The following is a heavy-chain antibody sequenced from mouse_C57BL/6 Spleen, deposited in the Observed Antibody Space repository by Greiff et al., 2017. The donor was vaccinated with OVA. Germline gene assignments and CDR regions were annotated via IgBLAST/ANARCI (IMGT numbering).Heavy chain of an antibody. CDR3: ASGDYDNYAMDY. V-gene: IGHV2-2*01. Sequence: QVQLKESGPGLVQPSQSLSITCTVSGFSLTSYGVHWVRQSPGKGLEWLGVIWSGGSTDYNAAFISRLSISKDNSKSQVFFKMNSLQADDTAIYDCASGDYDNYAMDYWGQGTSVTVSS. D-gene: IGHD2-4*01. J-gene: IGHJ4*01. CDR1: GFSLTSYG. CDR2: IWSGGST.